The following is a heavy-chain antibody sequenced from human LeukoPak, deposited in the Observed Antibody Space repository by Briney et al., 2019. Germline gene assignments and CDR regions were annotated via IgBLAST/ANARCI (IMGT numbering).Heavy chain of an antibody. D-gene: IGHD3-10*01. Sequence: PGGSLRLSCVASGFTFHDYAMSWVRQFPGKGLEWVSLISGDGGSASYAGSVKGRFTISRDNSKNSLYLQMNSLRTEDTAFYYCAKASSGSSSRPVDYWGQGTLVTVSS. CDR1: GFTFHDYA. CDR2: ISGDGGSA. J-gene: IGHJ4*02. V-gene: IGHV3-43*02. CDR3: AKASSGSSSRPVDY.